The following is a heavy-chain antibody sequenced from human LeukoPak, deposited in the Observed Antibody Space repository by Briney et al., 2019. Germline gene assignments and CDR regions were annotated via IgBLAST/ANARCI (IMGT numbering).Heavy chain of an antibody. Sequence: GESLKISCKCSGYSFTSYWIGCVRHTPGEVLELMGIIYPGASDTRYSQSFQGQVNISADKSISTGYLQWSSLKSSDTAMYYCARPMGSSHGNVDYWGQGTLVTVSS. CDR1: GYSFTSYW. J-gene: IGHJ4*02. CDR2: IYPGASDT. CDR3: ARPMGSSHGNVDY. D-gene: IGHD6-13*01. V-gene: IGHV5-51*01.